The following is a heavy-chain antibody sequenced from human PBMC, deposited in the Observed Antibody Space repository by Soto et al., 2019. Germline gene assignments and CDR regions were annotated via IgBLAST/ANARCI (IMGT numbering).Heavy chain of an antibody. D-gene: IGHD2-21*01. Sequence: GGSLRLSCAASGFTFSSYSMNWVRQAPGKGLEWISFISSSSSYIYYADSVQGRFTISRDNAWNSLYLQMNSLRAEDTAVYYCARDVDPRGDHYFDYWGQGTLVTVS. CDR2: ISSSSSYI. J-gene: IGHJ4*02. CDR3: ARDVDPRGDHYFDY. V-gene: IGHV3-21*01. CDR1: GFTFSSYS.